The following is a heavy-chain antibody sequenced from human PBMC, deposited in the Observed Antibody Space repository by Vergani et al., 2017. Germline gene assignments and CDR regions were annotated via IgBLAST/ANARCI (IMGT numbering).Heavy chain of an antibody. Sequence: EVQLLESGGDLVQPGGSLRLSCAASGFTFNHYAMNWVRQAPGKGLELVSGISGRGGSTYYAGSVKGRFTISRDSSKNTLYLQMNSLSAGDTAVYYCAKANPRNSGYDYLYYYHAMDVWGQGTTVTVSS. CDR1: GFTFNHYA. CDR3: AKANPRNSGYDYLYYYHAMDV. J-gene: IGHJ6*02. D-gene: IGHD5-12*01. V-gene: IGHV3-23*01. CDR2: ISGRGGST.